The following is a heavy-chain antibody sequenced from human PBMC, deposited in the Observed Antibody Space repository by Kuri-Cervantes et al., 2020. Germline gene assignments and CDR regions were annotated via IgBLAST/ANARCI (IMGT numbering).Heavy chain of an antibody. Sequence: GESLKISCAASGFSFSNYAMSWVRQAPGKGLEWVAVISYDGSNKYYADSVKGRFTISRDNSKNTLYLQMNSLRAEDTAVYYCARGGPDAFDIWGQGTMVTVSS. J-gene: IGHJ3*02. V-gene: IGHV3-30-3*01. CDR2: ISYDGSNK. CDR3: ARGGPDAFDI. CDR1: GFSFSNYA.